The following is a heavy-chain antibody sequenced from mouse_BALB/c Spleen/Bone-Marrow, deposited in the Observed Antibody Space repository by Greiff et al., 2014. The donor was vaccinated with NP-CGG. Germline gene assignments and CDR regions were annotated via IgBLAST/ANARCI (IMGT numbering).Heavy chain of an antibody. CDR1: GFNIKDTY. CDR2: IDPANGNT. Sequence: EVQRVESGAELVEPGASVKLSCTASGFNIKDTYMHWVKQRPEQGLEWIGRIDPANGNTKYDPKFQGKATITADTSSNTAYLQLSSLTSEDTAVYYCAYGSSYDYFDYWGQGTTLTVSS. CDR3: AYGSSYDYFDY. V-gene: IGHV14-3*02. D-gene: IGHD1-1*01. J-gene: IGHJ2*01.